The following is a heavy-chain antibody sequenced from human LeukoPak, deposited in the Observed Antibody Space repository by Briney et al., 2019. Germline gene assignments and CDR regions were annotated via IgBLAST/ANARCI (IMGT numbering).Heavy chain of an antibody. V-gene: IGHV3-30*02. CDR2: VRFDGGEK. D-gene: IGHD2-8*01. J-gene: IGHJ4*02. CDR3: AKGGARDVWYFAY. Sequence: GGSLSLSCAASGFIFSSFGIHWVRQTPGKGLEWVAFVRFDGGEKYYADSAKGRYTVSKDNSKNTLYLQINGLRPEDTAVYYCAKGGARDVWYFAYWGLGVLVTVSS. CDR1: GFIFSSFG.